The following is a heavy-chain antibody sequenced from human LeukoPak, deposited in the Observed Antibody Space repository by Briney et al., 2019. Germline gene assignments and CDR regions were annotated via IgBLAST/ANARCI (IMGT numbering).Heavy chain of an antibody. J-gene: IGHJ1*01. CDR1: GFTFSSYA. Sequence: GGSLRLSCAASGFTFSSYAMHWVRQAPGKGLEWVAVISYDGSNKYYADSVKGRFTISRDNSKNTLYLQMNSLRAEDTAVYYCARDNQWLVPSGADYFQHWGQGTLVTVSS. D-gene: IGHD6-19*01. CDR2: ISYDGSNK. CDR3: ARDNQWLVPSGADYFQH. V-gene: IGHV3-30*04.